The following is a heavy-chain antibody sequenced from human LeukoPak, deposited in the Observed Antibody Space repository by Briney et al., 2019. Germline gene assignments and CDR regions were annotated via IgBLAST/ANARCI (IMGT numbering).Heavy chain of an antibody. CDR3: ARDRRQWPGPHGMDV. J-gene: IGHJ6*02. CDR2: IYSGGST. CDR1: GFTVSSNY. V-gene: IGHV3-66*01. Sequence: GGSLRLSCAASGFTVSSNYMSWVRQAPGKGLEWVSVIYSGGSTYYADSVKGRFTISRDNSKNTLYLQMNSLRAEDTAVYYCARDRRQWPGPHGMDVWGQGTTVTVSS. D-gene: IGHD6-19*01.